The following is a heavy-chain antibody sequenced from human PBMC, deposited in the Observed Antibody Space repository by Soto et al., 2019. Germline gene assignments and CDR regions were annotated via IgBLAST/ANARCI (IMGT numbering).Heavy chain of an antibody. CDR3: ARAHYYGSGSYYPRGVAYYYYMDV. Sequence: GGSLRLSCAASGFTFSSYGMHWVRQAPGKGLEWVAVIWYDGSNKYYADSVKGRFTISRDNSKNTLYLQMNSLRAEDTAVYYCARAHYYGSGSYYPRGVAYYYYMDVWGKGTTVTVSS. CDR2: IWYDGSNK. J-gene: IGHJ6*03. V-gene: IGHV3-33*01. D-gene: IGHD3-10*01. CDR1: GFTFSSYG.